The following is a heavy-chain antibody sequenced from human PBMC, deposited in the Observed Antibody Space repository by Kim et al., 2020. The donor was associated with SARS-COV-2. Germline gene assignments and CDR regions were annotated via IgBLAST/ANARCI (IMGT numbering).Heavy chain of an antibody. D-gene: IGHD6-6*01. CDR3: ARGSRIAARTTRGWFDP. Sequence: SETLSLTCTVSGGSVSSGSYYWSWIRQPPGKGLEWIGYIYYSGSTNYNPSLKSRVTISVDTSKNQFSLKLSSVTAADTAAYYCARGSRIAARTTRGWFDPWGQGTLVTVSS. J-gene: IGHJ5*02. CDR1: GGSVSSGSYY. CDR2: IYYSGST. V-gene: IGHV4-61*01.